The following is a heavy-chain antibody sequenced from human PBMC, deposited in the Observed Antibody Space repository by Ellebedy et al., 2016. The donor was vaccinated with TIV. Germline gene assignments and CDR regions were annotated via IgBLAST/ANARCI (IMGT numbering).Heavy chain of an antibody. D-gene: IGHD3-3*01. V-gene: IGHV4-39*01. CDR1: GGSISSSGYY. CDR2: ISYSGGT. Sequence: SETLSLXXTVSGGSISSSGYYWGWIRQPPGKGLEWIGTISYSGGTYYNPSLASRVTISVDMSKNQFSLKLSSVPAADTAVYYCARHKSITIFGVVINPYMDVWGKGTTVTVSS. J-gene: IGHJ6*03. CDR3: ARHKSITIFGVVINPYMDV.